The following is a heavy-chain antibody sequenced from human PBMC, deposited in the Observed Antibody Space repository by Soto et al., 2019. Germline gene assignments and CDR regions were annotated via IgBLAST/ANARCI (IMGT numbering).Heavy chain of an antibody. CDR3: AREVKEPTMVRGVTPQYYYYYGMDV. D-gene: IGHD3-10*01. CDR1: GYTFTSYY. V-gene: IGHV1-46*01. J-gene: IGHJ6*02. Sequence: GASVKVSCKASGYTFTSYYMHWVRQAPGQGLEWMGIINPSGGSTSYAQKFQGRVTMTRDTSTSTVYMELSSLRSEDTAVYYGAREVKEPTMVRGVTPQYYYYYGMDVWGQGTTVTVSS. CDR2: INPSGGST.